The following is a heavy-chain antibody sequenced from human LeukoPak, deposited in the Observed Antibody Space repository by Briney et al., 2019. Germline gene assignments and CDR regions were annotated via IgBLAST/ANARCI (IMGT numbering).Heavy chain of an antibody. CDR1: GGSISSSSYY. J-gene: IGHJ4*02. V-gene: IGHV4-39*07. D-gene: IGHD5-24*01. CDR2: IYYSGST. CDR3: ARDGYNYVEFGY. Sequence: SETLSLTCTVSGGSISSSSYYWGWIRQPPGKGLEWIGSIYYSGSTYYNPSLKSRVTISVDTSKNQFSLKLSSVTAADTAVYYCARDGYNYVEFGYWGQGTLVTVSS.